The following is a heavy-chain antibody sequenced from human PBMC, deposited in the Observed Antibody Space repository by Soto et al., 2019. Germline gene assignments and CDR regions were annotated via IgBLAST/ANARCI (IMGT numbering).Heavy chain of an antibody. CDR2: IFHTGGT. CDR3: ARGTFSYGPNLHYFDF. J-gene: IGHJ4*02. V-gene: IGHV4-30-2*01. Sequence: QLQLQESGAGLVKPSQTLSLTCTVSGGSISSGGHSWSWIRQPPGKGLEWIGFIFHTGGTYYTPSLQSRLSVSLYLSRNQFSLKLYSVTAADSAIYYWARGTFSYGPNLHYFDFGGQWSLVTVSS. CDR1: GGSISSGGHS. D-gene: IGHD5-18*01.